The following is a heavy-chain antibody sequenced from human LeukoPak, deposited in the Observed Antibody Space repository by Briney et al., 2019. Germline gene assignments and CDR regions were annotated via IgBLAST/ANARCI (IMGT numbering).Heavy chain of an antibody. J-gene: IGHJ4*02. CDR1: GGTFSSYA. D-gene: IGHD3-3*01. Sequence: GASVKVSCKASGGTFSSYAISWVRQAPGQGLEWMGGIIPTFGTANYAQKFQGRVTITTDESTSTAYMELSSLRSEDTAVYYCAIFILRFLEWSPGAYYFDYWGQGTLVTVSS. V-gene: IGHV1-69*05. CDR2: IIPTFGTA. CDR3: AIFILRFLEWSPGAYYFDY.